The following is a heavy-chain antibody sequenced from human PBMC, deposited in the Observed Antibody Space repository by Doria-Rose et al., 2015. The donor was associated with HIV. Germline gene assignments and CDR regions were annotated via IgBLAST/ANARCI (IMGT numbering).Heavy chain of an antibody. CDR3: ARIKSSRWYHKYYFDF. CDR2: IFSDDER. J-gene: IGHJ4*02. D-gene: IGHD6-13*01. V-gene: IGHV2-26*01. Sequence: QESGPVLVKPTETLTLTCTVSGVSLSSPGMGVSWIRQPPGEALEWLANIFSDDERSYKTSLKSRLTISRCTSKSQAVLTMTDMDPVDTATYYCARIKSSRWYHKYYFDFWGQGTLVIVSA. CDR1: GVSLSSPGMG.